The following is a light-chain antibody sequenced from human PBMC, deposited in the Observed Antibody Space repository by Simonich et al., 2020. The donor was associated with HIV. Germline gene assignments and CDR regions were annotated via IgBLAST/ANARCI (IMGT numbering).Light chain of an antibody. CDR1: QSVSSN. CDR2: DAS. V-gene: IGKV3-11*01. J-gene: IGKJ4*01. CDR3: QQRSNWPLT. Sequence: EIVMTQSPATLSVSPGERATLSCRASQSVSSNLAWYQQKPGQAPRLLIYDASNGATGIPARFSGSGSGTDFTLTISSLEPEDFAVYYCQQRSNWPLTFGGGTKVEIK.